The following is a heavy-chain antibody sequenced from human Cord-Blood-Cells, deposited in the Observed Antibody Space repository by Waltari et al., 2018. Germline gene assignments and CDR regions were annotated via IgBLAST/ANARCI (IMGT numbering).Heavy chain of an antibody. CDR2: ISGSGGRT. Sequence: EVQLLESGGGLVQPGGSLRLSCAASGFTFSHYAMSWVRQAPGKGLGWVEVISGSGGRTSYADAVKGRFTIARDNSKNTLYLQMNSLRAEDTDVYYCAKDEWSPATVTSDYWGQGTLVTVSS. D-gene: IGHD4-4*01. J-gene: IGHJ4*02. CDR3: AKDEWSPATVTSDY. V-gene: IGHV3-23*01. CDR1: GFTFSHYA.